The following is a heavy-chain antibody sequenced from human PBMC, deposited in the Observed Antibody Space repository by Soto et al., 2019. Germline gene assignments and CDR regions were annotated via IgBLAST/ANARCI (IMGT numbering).Heavy chain of an antibody. CDR1: GGTFSSYT. J-gene: IGHJ1*01. CDR2: IIPILGIA. CDR3: ASYDSELEYFQH. V-gene: IGHV1-69*02. D-gene: IGHD3-22*01. Sequence: QVQLVQSGAEVKKPGSSVKVSCKASGGTFSSYTISWVRQAPGQGLEWMGRIIPILGIANYAQKFQGSVTITADKSTSTAYMELSSLRSEDTAVYYCASYDSELEYFQHWGQGTLVTVSS.